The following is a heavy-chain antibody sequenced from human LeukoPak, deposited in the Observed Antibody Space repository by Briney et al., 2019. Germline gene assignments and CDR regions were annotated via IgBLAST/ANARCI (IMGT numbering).Heavy chain of an antibody. CDR2: ISGTSSTI. V-gene: IGHV3-11*04. Sequence: GGSLRLSCEASGFRANDYYMTWIRQAPGKGLEWVSYISGTSSTIYYADSVKGRFTVSSDNAKTSVFLQMNSLRAEDTAVYYCARFYDFWSGYYVDYWGQGTLVTVSS. CDR1: GFRANDYY. D-gene: IGHD3-3*01. CDR3: ARFYDFWSGYYVDY. J-gene: IGHJ4*02.